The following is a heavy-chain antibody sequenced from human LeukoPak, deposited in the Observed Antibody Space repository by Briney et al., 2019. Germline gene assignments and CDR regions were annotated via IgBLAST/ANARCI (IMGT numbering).Heavy chain of an antibody. D-gene: IGHD3-16*02. Sequence: SDTLSLTCAVSGYSISSSNWWGWIRQPPGKGLEWIGYIYYSGSTNYNPSLKSRVTMSVDTSKNQFSLKLSSVTALDTAVYYCARSIGGYYYYMDVWGKGTTVTVSS. CDR1: GYSISSSNW. V-gene: IGHV4-28*06. CDR2: IYYSGST. CDR3: ARSIGGYYYYMDV. J-gene: IGHJ6*03.